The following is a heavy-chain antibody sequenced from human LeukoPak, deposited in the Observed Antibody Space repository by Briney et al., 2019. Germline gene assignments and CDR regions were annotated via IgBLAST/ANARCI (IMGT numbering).Heavy chain of an antibody. D-gene: IGHD3-10*01. J-gene: IGHJ4*02. CDR3: ARDLGYEDYGSGSFDY. V-gene: IGHV3-30-3*01. CDR2: ISYDGSNK. CDR1: GFPFSSYA. Sequence: GGSLRLSCAASGFPFSSYAVHWVRQAPGKGLEWVAVISYDGSNKYYADSVKGRFTISRDNSKNTLYVQMNSLRAEDTAVYYCARDLGYEDYGSGSFDYWGQGTLVTVSS.